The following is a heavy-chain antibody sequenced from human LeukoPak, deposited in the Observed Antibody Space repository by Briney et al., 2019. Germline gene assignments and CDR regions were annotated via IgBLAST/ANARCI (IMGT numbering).Heavy chain of an antibody. CDR3: ARGQVTGMTFDY. Sequence: SETLSLTCAVYGGSFSGYYWSWIRQPPGKGLEWIGEINHSGSTNYNPSLKSRVTISVDTSKNQFSLKLSSVTAADTAVYYCARGQVTGMTFDYWGQGTLVTVSS. CDR2: INHSGST. D-gene: IGHD1-20*01. J-gene: IGHJ4*02. V-gene: IGHV4-34*01. CDR1: GGSFSGYY.